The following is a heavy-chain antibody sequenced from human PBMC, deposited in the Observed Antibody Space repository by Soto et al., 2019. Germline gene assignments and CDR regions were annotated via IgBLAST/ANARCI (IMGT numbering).Heavy chain of an antibody. D-gene: IGHD6-13*01. CDR1: GGSISIAW. V-gene: IGHV4-4*02. Sequence: QVQLQESGPGLVKPSGTLSLTCAVSGGSISIAWWSWVRQPPGKGLEWMGEIYHSGSTNYNPSLKSRVTISVDKSKNQFSLNLTSVTAADTAVYYCATSPGSAAGDYWGQGTLVTVSS. CDR3: ATSPGSAAGDY. J-gene: IGHJ4*02. CDR2: IYHSGST.